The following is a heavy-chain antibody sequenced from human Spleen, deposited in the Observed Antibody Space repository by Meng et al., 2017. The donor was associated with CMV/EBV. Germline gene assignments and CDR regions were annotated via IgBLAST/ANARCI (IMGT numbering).Heavy chain of an antibody. CDR3: ARGGSSSAVDY. V-gene: IGHV4-61*02. J-gene: IGHJ4*02. Sequence: QGQLQDSGPGLVKPSQTLSLTCTVSGGSISSGSYYWSWIRQPAGKGLEWIGRIYTSGSTNYNPSLKSRVTISVDTSKNQFSLKLSSVTAADTAVYYCARGGSSSAVDYWGQGTLVTVSS. CDR2: IYTSGST. CDR1: GGSISSGSYY. D-gene: IGHD6-6*01.